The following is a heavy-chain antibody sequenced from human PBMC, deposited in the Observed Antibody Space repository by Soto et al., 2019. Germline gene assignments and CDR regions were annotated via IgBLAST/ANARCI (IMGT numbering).Heavy chain of an antibody. Sequence: PSETLSLTCTVSGGSIRDYYWGWIRQSPGKGLEWIGYIYYTRTTKYNPSLKSRVNISVDSSKNQFSLKLDSVTAADTAVFYCARLGGYYQAFDSWGQGTLVTVSS. V-gene: IGHV4-59*08. CDR1: GGSIRDYY. CDR3: ARLGGYYQAFDS. CDR2: IYYTRTT. D-gene: IGHD3-22*01. J-gene: IGHJ4*02.